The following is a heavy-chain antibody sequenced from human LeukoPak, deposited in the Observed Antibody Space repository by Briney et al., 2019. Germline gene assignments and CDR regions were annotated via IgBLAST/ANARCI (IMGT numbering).Heavy chain of an antibody. Sequence: SEALSLTCTVSGGSISSYYWSWIRQPAGKGLEWIGRIYTSGGTNYNASLKSRVSMSVDTSKNQFSLKLSSVTAADTAVFYCARENSGSYTAFDYWGQGTLVTVSS. D-gene: IGHD1-26*01. CDR3: ARENSGSYTAFDY. V-gene: IGHV4-4*07. J-gene: IGHJ4*02. CDR2: IYTSGGT. CDR1: GGSISSYY.